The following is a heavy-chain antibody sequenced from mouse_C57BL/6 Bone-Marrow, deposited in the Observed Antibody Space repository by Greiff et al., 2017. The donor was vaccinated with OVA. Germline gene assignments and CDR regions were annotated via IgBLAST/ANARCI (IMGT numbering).Heavy chain of an antibody. CDR3: AKVNYYGSSYYAMDY. CDR2: IWRGGST. D-gene: IGHD1-1*01. CDR1: GFSLTSYG. V-gene: IGHV2-5*01. J-gene: IGHJ4*01. Sequence: VKLMESGPGLVQPSQSLSITCTVSGFSLTSYGVHWVRQSPGKGLEWLGVIWRGGSTDYNAAFMSRLSITKDNSKSQVFFKMNSLQADDTAIYYCAKVNYYGSSYYAMDYWGQGTSVTVSS.